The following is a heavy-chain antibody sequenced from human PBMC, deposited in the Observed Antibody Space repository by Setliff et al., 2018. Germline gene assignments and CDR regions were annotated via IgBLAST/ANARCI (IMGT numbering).Heavy chain of an antibody. D-gene: IGHD4-4*01. V-gene: IGHV1-69*13. CDR3: ARGVTRPIYYYYYYMDV. J-gene: IGHJ6*03. Sequence: ASVKVSCKASGGTFSSYAIDWVRQAPGQGLEWMGGIIPMFGTTNYAQKFQGRVTITADESTTTAYLELSSLRSEDTAVYYCARGVTRPIYYYYYYMDVWGKGTTVTVSS. CDR2: IIPMFGTT. CDR1: GGTFSSYA.